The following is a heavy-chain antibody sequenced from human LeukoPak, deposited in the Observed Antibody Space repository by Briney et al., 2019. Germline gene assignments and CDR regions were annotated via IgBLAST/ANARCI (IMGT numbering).Heavy chain of an antibody. J-gene: IGHJ4*02. CDR1: GFTFSSYG. Sequence: PGGSLRLSCAASGFTFSSYGMHWVRQAPGKGLEWVAFIRYDGSNKYYADSVKGRFTISRDNSKNTLFLQMNSLRAEDTAVYYCVRDYGGSSPFDYWGQGTLVTVSS. CDR3: VRDYGGSSPFDY. D-gene: IGHD4-23*01. CDR2: IRYDGSNK. V-gene: IGHV3-30*02.